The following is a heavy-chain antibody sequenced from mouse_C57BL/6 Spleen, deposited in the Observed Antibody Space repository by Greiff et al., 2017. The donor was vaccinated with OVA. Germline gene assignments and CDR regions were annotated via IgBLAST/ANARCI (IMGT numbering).Heavy chain of an antibody. V-gene: IGHV1-54*01. Sequence: QVQLKQSGAELVRPGTSVKVSCKASGYAFTNYLIEWVKQRPGQGLEWIGVINPGSGGTNYNEKFKGKATLTADKSSSTAYMQLSSLTSEDSAVYFCARWGDDGFAYWGQGTLVTVSA. CDR3: ARWGDDGFAY. J-gene: IGHJ3*01. D-gene: IGHD2-12*01. CDR2: INPGSGGT. CDR1: GYAFTNYL.